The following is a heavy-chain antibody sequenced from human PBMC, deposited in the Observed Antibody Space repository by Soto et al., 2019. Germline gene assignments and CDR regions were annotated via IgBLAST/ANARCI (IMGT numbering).Heavy chain of an antibody. CDR2: ISSSSSTI. CDR3: ARGRYSGSYQFRFHYYYYGMDV. CDR1: GFTFSSYS. Sequence: GGSLRLSCAASGFTFSSYSMNWVRQAPGKGLEWVSYISSSSSTIYYADSVKGRFTISRDNAKNSLYLQMNSLRAEDTAVYYCARGRYSGSYQFRFHYYYYGMDVWGQGTTVTVSS. V-gene: IGHV3-48*01. J-gene: IGHJ6*02. D-gene: IGHD1-26*01.